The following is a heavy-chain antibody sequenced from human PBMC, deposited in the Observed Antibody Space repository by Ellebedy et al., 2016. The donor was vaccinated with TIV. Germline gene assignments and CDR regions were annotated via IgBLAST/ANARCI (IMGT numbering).Heavy chain of an antibody. Sequence: ESLKISCAASGFTFNSYAMSWVRQAQGKGLEWVSTISNTGSRTYYADSVEGRFIISRDNSKRTLYLQMNSLRAEDTAVYYCAKGRGGGSDSSAPRYYFDYWGLGTLVTVSS. CDR1: GFTFNSYA. D-gene: IGHD3-22*01. CDR3: AKGRGGGSDSSAPRYYFDY. J-gene: IGHJ4*02. V-gene: IGHV3-23*01. CDR2: ISNTGSRT.